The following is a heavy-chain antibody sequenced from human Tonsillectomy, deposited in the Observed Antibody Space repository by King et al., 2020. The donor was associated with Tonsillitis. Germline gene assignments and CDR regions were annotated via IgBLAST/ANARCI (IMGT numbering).Heavy chain of an antibody. J-gene: IGHJ4*02. D-gene: IGHD3-9*01. CDR2: IYYSGST. Sequence: LQLQESGPGLVKPSETLSLTCTVSGGSISSSSYYWGWIRQPPGKGLEWIGSIYYSGSTYYNPSLKSRVTISVDTSKNQFSLKLSSVTAADTAVYYCARHRIDDILTGYDFDYWGQGALVTVSS. CDR3: ARHRIDDILTGYDFDY. CDR1: GGSISSSSYY. V-gene: IGHV4-39*01.